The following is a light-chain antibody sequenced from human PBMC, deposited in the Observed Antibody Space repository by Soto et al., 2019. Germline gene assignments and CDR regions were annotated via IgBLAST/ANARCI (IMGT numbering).Light chain of an antibody. CDR3: QQYNSWPIT. CDR1: QSINRD. V-gene: IGKV3D-15*01. J-gene: IGKJ5*01. Sequence: EIVMTQSPATLSVSPGESATLSCRASQSINRDLAWYVQKPGQAPRRVIYGASTWGTGVPPRFTGSGSGTEFTLTISGLQSEDFAVYSCQQYNSWPITFGQGTRRENK. CDR2: GAS.